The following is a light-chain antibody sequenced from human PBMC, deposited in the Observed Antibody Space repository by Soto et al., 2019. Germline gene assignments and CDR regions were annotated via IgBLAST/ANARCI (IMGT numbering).Light chain of an antibody. J-gene: IGKJ5*01. CDR2: GAS. CDR1: QSVGSN. CDR3: QQYNNWPPT. V-gene: IGKV3D-15*01. Sequence: EIVFTQSPCTLALSPGERASLSCRASQSVGSNLAWYQQKAGQAPRLLIYGASTRATDIPARFSGSGSGTEFTLTISSLQSEDFAVYYCQQYNNWPPTFGQGTRLEIK.